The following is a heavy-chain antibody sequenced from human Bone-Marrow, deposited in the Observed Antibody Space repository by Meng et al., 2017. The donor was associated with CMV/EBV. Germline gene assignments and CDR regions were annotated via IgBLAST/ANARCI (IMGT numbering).Heavy chain of an antibody. CDR3: AKVGDRGTNGVYPFDP. V-gene: IGHV3-30*04. CDR1: GFTFTSYA. D-gene: IGHD2-8*01. J-gene: IGHJ5*02. CDR2: ISYDGSNK. Sequence: GGSLRLSCAASGFTFTSYALHWVRQAPGKGLEWVAVISYDGSNKYYADSVKGRFTFSRDNSKTTLYMQMNSLGAEDTAVFYCAKVGDRGTNGVYPFDPWGQGPRVT.